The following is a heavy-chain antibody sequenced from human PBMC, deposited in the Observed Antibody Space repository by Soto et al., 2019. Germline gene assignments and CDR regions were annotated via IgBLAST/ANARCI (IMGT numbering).Heavy chain of an antibody. Sequence: QVQLQGSGPGLLKPSETLSLTCTVSGGSVSSGDYYWSWIRQPPGKGLEWLGFIYFNGSTNYNPSLKSRGTMSSDTTKNQFSLRLTSMTAADTSVYFRARARPRTIYNSDYYYYGLDVWGQGTTVTVSS. J-gene: IGHJ6*02. D-gene: IGHD6-19*01. V-gene: IGHV4-61*08. CDR1: GGSVSSGDYY. CDR2: IYFNGST. CDR3: ARARPRTIYNSDYYYYGLDV.